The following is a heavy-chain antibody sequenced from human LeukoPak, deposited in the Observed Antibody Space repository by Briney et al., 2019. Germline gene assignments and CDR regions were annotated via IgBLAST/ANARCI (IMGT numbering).Heavy chain of an antibody. CDR2: IYTSGST. D-gene: IGHD4-17*01. CDR1: GGSISSYY. J-gene: IGHJ6*03. Sequence: SETLSLTCTISGGSISSYYWSWIRQPAGKGLEWIGHIYTSGSTNYNPSLKSRVTMSVDTSKNQFSLKLSSVTAADTAVYYCARVRGTVTIYYYYYMDVWGKGTTVTVSS. V-gene: IGHV4-4*07. CDR3: ARVRGTVTIYYYYYMDV.